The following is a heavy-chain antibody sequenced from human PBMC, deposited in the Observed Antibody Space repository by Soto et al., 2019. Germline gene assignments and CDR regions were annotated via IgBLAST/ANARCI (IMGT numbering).Heavy chain of an antibody. CDR2: ISYHGSNK. CDR1: GFTFSSYG. J-gene: IGHJ6*02. CDR3: AKAVGATSRAYYYGMDV. Sequence: QVQLVESGGGVVQPGRSLRLSCAASGFTFSSYGMHWVRQAPGKGLEWVAVISYHGSNKYYADSVKGRFTISRDNSKNTLYLQMNSLRAEDTAVYYCAKAVGATSRAYYYGMDVWGQGTTVTVSS. V-gene: IGHV3-30*18. D-gene: IGHD1-26*01.